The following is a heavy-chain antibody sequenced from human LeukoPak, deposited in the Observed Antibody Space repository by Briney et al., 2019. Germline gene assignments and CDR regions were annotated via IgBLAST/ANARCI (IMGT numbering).Heavy chain of an antibody. CDR2: INPNSGGT. Sequence: AASVKVSCKASGYTFTVYYIHWVRQAPGQGPEWMGWINPNSGGTDYAQKFQGRVTMTRDTSISTAYMELSRLRSDDTAVYYCARDLGSPYYFDYWGQGTLVTVSS. J-gene: IGHJ4*02. CDR3: ARDLGSPYYFDY. V-gene: IGHV1-2*02. CDR1: GYTFTVYY. D-gene: IGHD1-26*01.